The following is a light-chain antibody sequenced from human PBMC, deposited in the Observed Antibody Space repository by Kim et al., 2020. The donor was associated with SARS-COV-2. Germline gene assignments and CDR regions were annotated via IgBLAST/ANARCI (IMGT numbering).Light chain of an antibody. J-gene: IGKJ2*01. CDR2: GAS. V-gene: IGKV3-20*01. CDR3: QQYGSSPYT. CDR1: QSVSNNY. Sequence: LAPGERATLPCRASQSVSNNYLAWYQQKPGQAPRLLIYGASTRATGIPDRFSGSGSGTDFTLTINRLEPEDFAVYYCQQYGSSPYTFGQGTKLEI.